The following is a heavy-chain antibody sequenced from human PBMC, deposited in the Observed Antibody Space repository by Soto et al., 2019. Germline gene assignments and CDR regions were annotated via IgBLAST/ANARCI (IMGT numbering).Heavy chain of an antibody. V-gene: IGHV1-3*01. Sequence: ASVKVSCKASGYTFTSHAMHWVRQAPGQRLEWMGWINAGNGNTKYSQKIKGRVTITRDTSASTAYLELSSLRSEDTAVYYCARGSGYYYWDDYWGQGTLVTVSS. CDR3: ARGSGYYYWDDY. CDR1: GYTFTSHA. CDR2: INAGNGNT. D-gene: IGHD3-22*01. J-gene: IGHJ4*02.